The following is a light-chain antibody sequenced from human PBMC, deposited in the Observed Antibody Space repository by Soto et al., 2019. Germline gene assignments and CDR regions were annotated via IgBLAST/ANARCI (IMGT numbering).Light chain of an antibody. V-gene: IGLV8-61*01. Sequence: QTVVTQEPSFSVSPGRTVTLTCGLTSGSVSTYYYPSWYQQTPGQAPRTLIYSTNTRSSGVPRRFSGSILGNKAALTITGAQADDESDYYCVLYMASGISVFGGRTKLTVL. CDR3: VLYMASGISV. CDR1: SGSVSTYYY. J-gene: IGLJ3*02. CDR2: STN.